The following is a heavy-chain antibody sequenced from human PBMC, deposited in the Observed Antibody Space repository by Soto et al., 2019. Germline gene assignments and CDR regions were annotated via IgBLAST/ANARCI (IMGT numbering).Heavy chain of an antibody. Sequence: SETLSLTCTVSGSSISSGSYWGWIRQPPGKGLEWIGSIYHSGSTYYNPSLKSRVSIPVDTSKNQFSPKLTSVTAADTAVYYCARDKYYYDTSGYRNFDYWGQGTLVTVSS. D-gene: IGHD3-22*01. V-gene: IGHV4-38-2*02. CDR2: IYHSGST. CDR3: ARDKYYYDTSGYRNFDY. CDR1: GSSISSGSY. J-gene: IGHJ4*02.